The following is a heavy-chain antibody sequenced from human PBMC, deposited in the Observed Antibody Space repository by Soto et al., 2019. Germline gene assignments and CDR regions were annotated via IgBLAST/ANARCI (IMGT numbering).Heavy chain of an antibody. D-gene: IGHD3-10*01. Sequence: PXEFLNMSFRCSGYSFTTYWIALVRQMPGKGLEWVGIIYPGDSDTRYSPSFEGHVTISVDKSISTAFLQWNSLKASDNAIYYCARHSTSAPKDYWGQGTPVTVSS. J-gene: IGHJ4*01. CDR1: GYSFTTYW. CDR2: IYPGDSDT. CDR3: ARHSTSAPKDY. V-gene: IGHV5-51*01.